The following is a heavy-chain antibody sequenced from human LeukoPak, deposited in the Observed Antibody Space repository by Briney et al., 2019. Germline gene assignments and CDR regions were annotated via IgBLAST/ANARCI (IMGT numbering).Heavy chain of an antibody. D-gene: IGHD2-15*01. Sequence: PSETLSLTCAVYGGSFSGYYWSWIRQPPGKGLEWIGEINHSGSTNYNPSLKSRVTISVDTSKNQFSLKLSSVTAADTAVYYCARQGCSGGSCYYLHSSFLYYYYYMDVWGKGTTVTIS. CDR2: INHSGST. V-gene: IGHV4-34*01. CDR1: GGSFSGYY. CDR3: ARQGCSGGSCYYLHSSFLYYYYYMDV. J-gene: IGHJ6*03.